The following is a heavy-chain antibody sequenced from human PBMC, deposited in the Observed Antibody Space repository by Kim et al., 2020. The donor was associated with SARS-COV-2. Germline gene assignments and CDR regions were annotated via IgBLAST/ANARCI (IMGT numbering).Heavy chain of an antibody. CDR3: ARAPPSLEAPEYYFDY. J-gene: IGHJ4*02. Sequence: SVNGRFTISRDNAKNSLYLQMNSLRDEDTAVYYCARAPPSLEAPEYYFDYWGQGTLVTASS. V-gene: IGHV3-48*02.